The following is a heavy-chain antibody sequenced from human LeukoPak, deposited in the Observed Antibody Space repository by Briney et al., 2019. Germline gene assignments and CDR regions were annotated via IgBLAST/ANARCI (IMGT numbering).Heavy chain of an antibody. J-gene: IGHJ4*02. CDR1: GFTFNSYA. D-gene: IGHD4-17*01. CDR3: ARGRGGDYVPSRFDY. Sequence: GGSLRLSCAASGFTFNSYAMSWVRQAPGKGLEWVSSISGSGGNTYYADSVEGRFTVSRDNSKNTLYLQMNSPRAEDTALYYCARGRGGDYVPSRFDYWGQGTLVTVSS. CDR2: ISGSGGNT. V-gene: IGHV3-23*01.